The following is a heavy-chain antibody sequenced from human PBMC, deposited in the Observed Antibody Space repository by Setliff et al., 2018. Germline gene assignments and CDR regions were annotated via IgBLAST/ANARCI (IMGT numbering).Heavy chain of an antibody. CDR3: ARGRMRGSCSGPSCTYDPFDI. CDR1: GDSFSSYY. J-gene: IGHJ3*02. D-gene: IGHD2-2*01. Sequence: ETLSLTCAVYGDSFSSYYWGWIRQPPGKGLEWIGSIYHSGSSYYNPSLRSRVTISVDTSKNQFSLILRSVTAADTAVYYCARGRMRGSCSGPSCTYDPFDIWGQGTPVTVSS. V-gene: IGHV4-34*01. CDR2: IYHSGSS.